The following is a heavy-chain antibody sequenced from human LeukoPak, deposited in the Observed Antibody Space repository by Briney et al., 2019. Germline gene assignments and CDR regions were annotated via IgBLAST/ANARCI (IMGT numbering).Heavy chain of an antibody. D-gene: IGHD1-1*01. CDR2: IKQDGSEK. V-gene: IGHV3-7*01. Sequence: GGSLRLSCAASGFTFRSYCMSWVRQAPGKGLEWVANIKQDGSEKYYVDSVEGRFTISRDNAKNSLYLQMNSLRAEDTAVYYCARLFRDVTTFDYWGQGTLVTVSS. CDR3: ARLFRDVTTFDY. CDR1: GFTFRSYC. J-gene: IGHJ4*02.